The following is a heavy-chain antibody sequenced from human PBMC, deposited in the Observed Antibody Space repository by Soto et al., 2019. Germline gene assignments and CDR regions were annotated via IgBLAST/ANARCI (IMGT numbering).Heavy chain of an antibody. Sequence: ASVKVSCKASGYTFTSYGISWVRQAPGQGLEWMGWISAYNGNTNYAQKLQGRVTMTTDTSTSTAYMELRSLRSDDTAVYYCARVYPEGRFCDSSGYPTPYYFDYWGQGTLVTISS. V-gene: IGHV1-18*04. D-gene: IGHD3-22*01. CDR2: ISAYNGNT. CDR3: ARVYPEGRFCDSSGYPTPYYFDY. CDR1: GYTFTSYG. J-gene: IGHJ4*02.